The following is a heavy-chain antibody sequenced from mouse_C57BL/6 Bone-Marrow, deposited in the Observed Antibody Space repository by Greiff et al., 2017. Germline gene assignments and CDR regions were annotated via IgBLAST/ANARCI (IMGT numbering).Heavy chain of an antibody. CDR2: IDPSDSYT. Sequence: VQLQQPGAELVMPGASVKLSCKASGYTFTSYWMHWVKQRPGQGLEWIGEIDPSDSYTNYNQKFKGKSTLTVDKSSSTAYMQLISLTSEDSAVYYCATVLLRFYAMDYGGQGTSVTVSS. V-gene: IGHV1-69*01. CDR1: GYTFTSYW. J-gene: IGHJ4*01. CDR3: ATVLLRFYAMDY. D-gene: IGHD1-1*01.